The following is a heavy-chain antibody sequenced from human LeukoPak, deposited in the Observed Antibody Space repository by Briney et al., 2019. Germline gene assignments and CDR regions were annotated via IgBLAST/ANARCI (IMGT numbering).Heavy chain of an antibody. CDR3: ARSMTTVTSRLDY. CDR2: ISSSSSTI. V-gene: IGHV3-48*04. D-gene: IGHD4-17*01. Sequence: AGGSLRLSCTTSGFTFSSYAMNWVRQAPGKGLECISYISSSSSTIYSADSVKGRFTISRDNAKNSLYLQMTSLRPEDTAVYYCARSMTTVTSRLDYWGQGSLVTVSS. CDR1: GFTFSSYA. J-gene: IGHJ4*02.